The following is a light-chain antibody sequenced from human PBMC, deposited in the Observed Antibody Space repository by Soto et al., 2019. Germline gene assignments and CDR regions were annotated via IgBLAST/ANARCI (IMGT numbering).Light chain of an antibody. Sequence: DIQLTQSPSFLSASVGDRVTITCRSSQGISSYLAWYQQKPGKAPKLLIYAASTLQSRVPSRFSGSGSGTEFTLTISSLQPEDFATYYCQQLNSYPLTFGGGTKV. J-gene: IGKJ4*01. CDR1: QGISSY. CDR3: QQLNSYPLT. CDR2: AAS. V-gene: IGKV1-9*01.